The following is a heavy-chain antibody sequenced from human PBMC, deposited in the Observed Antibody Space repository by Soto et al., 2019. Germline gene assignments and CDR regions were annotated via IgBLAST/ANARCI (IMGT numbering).Heavy chain of an antibody. J-gene: IGHJ3*02. Sequence: PSETLSLTCTVSGDSMTISDFLWGWVRQSPGKGLEWIGGIYYSGSAYYNPSLGSRATLSVDTSRNQFFLSVTSVTAADTAGYYCARPLYVHWALGIWRKGELVTVS. CDR2: IYYSGSA. D-gene: IGHD2-8*01. V-gene: IGHV4-39*01. CDR1: GDSMTISDFL. CDR3: ARPLYVHWALGI.